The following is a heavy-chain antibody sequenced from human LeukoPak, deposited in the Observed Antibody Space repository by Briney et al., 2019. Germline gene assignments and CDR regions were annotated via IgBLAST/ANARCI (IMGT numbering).Heavy chain of an antibody. D-gene: IGHD3-22*01. Sequence: QPGGSLRLSCAASGFTFSSYEMNWVRQAPGKGLEWVSYISSSGSTIYYADSVKGRFTISRDNAKNSLYLQMNSLRAEDTAVYYCASPNNYYDIPRAFDYWGQGTLVTVSS. CDR2: ISSSGSTI. CDR3: ASPNNYYDIPRAFDY. V-gene: IGHV3-48*03. CDR1: GFTFSSYE. J-gene: IGHJ4*02.